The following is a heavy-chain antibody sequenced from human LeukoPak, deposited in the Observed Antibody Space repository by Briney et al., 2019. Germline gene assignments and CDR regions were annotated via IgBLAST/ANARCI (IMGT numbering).Heavy chain of an antibody. CDR2: ISGSGGST. CDR3: AKDLSYYYGSGHRSGGMDV. Sequence: PGGSLRLSCAASGFTFSSYAMSWVRQAPGKGLEWVSTISGSGGSTYYADSVKGRFTISRDNSKNTLYLQMNSLRAEDTAVYYCAKDLSYYYGSGHRSGGMDVWGQGTTVTVSS. J-gene: IGHJ6*02. CDR1: GFTFSSYA. D-gene: IGHD3-10*01. V-gene: IGHV3-23*01.